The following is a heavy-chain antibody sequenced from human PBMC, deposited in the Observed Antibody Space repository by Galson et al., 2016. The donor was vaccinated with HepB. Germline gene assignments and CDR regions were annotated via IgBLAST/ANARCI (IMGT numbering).Heavy chain of an antibody. V-gene: IGHV3-23*01. CDR3: AIGAHYYDASSDY. CDR1: GFNFIKYG. D-gene: IGHD3-22*01. CDR2: IGEAYHDT. J-gene: IGHJ4*02. Sequence: SLRLSCAASGFNFIKYGMKWVRQAPGTGLQWVSTIGEAYHDTHYADSVRGRFTISRDNSKNTLYLQMNSLRAEDTALYYCAIGAHYYDASSDYWGQGTLVTVSS.